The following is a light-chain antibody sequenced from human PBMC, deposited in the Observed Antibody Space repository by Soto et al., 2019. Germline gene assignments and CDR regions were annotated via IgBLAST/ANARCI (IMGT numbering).Light chain of an antibody. CDR2: GAS. Sequence: IVLTQSPGTLSLSPGERATLSCRASQSLASEYLAWYQQRPGQAPRLLIHGASSRATGIPDRFSGSGSGTDFTLTISRLEPEDFAVYYCQQYGSFFGPGTTVDIK. V-gene: IGKV3-20*01. CDR3: QQYGSF. J-gene: IGKJ3*01. CDR1: QSLASEY.